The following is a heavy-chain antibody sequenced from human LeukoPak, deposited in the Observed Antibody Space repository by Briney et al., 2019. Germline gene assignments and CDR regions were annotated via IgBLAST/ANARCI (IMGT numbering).Heavy chain of an antibody. CDR1: GGSISSYY. Sequence: PSETLSLTCTVSGGSISSYYWSWIRQPPGQGLEWIGYIYYSGSTNYNPSPKSRVTISVDTSKNQFSLKLSSVTAADTAVYYCARGGGSSWAGYWGQGTLVTVSS. J-gene: IGHJ4*02. CDR2: IYYSGST. CDR3: ARGGGSSWAGY. D-gene: IGHD6-13*01. V-gene: IGHV4-59*01.